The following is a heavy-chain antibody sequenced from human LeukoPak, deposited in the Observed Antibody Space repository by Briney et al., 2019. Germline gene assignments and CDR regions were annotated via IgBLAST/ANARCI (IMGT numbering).Heavy chain of an antibody. V-gene: IGHV4-39*07. CDR1: GGSISSRSYY. J-gene: IGHJ5*02. CDR3: ASLRFSEKWYNWFDP. D-gene: IGHD2-15*01. CDR2: IYYSGST. Sequence: SETLSLTCTVSGGSISSRSYYWGWIRQPPGKGLEWIGSIYYSGSTYYNPSLKSRVTISVDTSKNQFSLKLSSVTAADTAVYYCASLRFSEKWYNWFDPWGQGTLVTVSS.